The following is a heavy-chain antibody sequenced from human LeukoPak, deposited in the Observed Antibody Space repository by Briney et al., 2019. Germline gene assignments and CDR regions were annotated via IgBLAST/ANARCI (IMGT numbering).Heavy chain of an antibody. D-gene: IGHD3/OR15-3a*01. CDR3: ARRGVGFTWALGRFDY. Sequence: GESLKISCKASGYWFANNWIAWVRQMPGKGLEWMGIIYPGDSDTRYSPSFQGQVTISADKSISTAYLQWSSLKASDTAMYYCARRGVGFTWALGRFDYWGQGTLVTVSS. CDR2: IYPGDSDT. CDR1: GYWFANNW. V-gene: IGHV5-51*01. J-gene: IGHJ4*02.